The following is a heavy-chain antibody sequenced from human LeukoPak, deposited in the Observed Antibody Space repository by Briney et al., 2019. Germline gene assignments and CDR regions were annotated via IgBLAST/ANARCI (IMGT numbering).Heavy chain of an antibody. Sequence: SETLSLTCTVSGGSISSGSYYWSWIRQPAGRGLEWIGRIYTSGSTNYNPSLKSRVTISVDTSKNQFSLKLSSVTAADTAVYYCARGSSGYYYFDYWGQGTLVTVSS. D-gene: IGHD3-22*01. CDR1: GGSISSGSYY. CDR2: IYTSGST. J-gene: IGHJ4*02. V-gene: IGHV4-61*02. CDR3: ARGSSGYYYFDY.